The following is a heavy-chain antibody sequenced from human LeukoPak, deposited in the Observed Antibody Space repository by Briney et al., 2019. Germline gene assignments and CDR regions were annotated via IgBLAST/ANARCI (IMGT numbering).Heavy chain of an antibody. J-gene: IGHJ6*02. CDR1: GFTFSSYE. CDR2: ISSSGSTI. V-gene: IGHV3-48*03. D-gene: IGHD2-8*01. CDR3: ARKYVSGMDV. Sequence: GGSLRLSCAASGFTFSSYEMNWVRQAPGKGLEWVSYISSSGSTIYYADSVKGRFTISRDNAKNSLYLQMNSLRAEDTAIYYCARKYVSGMDVWGQGTTVTVSS.